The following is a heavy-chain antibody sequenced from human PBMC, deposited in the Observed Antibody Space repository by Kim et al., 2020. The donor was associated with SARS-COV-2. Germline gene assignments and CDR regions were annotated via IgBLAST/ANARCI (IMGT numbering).Heavy chain of an antibody. J-gene: IGHJ5*02. V-gene: IGHV3-11*06. Sequence: GGSLRLSCAASGFTFSDYYMSWIRQAPGKGLEWVSYISSSSSYTNYADSVKGRFTISRDNAKNSLYLQMNSLRAEDTAVYYCARGSDDYYGSGRCDWFDPWGQGTLVTVSS. CDR1: GFTFSDYY. CDR2: ISSSSSYT. CDR3: ARGSDDYYGSGRCDWFDP. D-gene: IGHD3-10*01.